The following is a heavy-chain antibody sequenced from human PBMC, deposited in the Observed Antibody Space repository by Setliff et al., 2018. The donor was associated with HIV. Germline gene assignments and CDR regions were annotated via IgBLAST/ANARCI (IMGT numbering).Heavy chain of an antibody. CDR2: IYYSGST. CDR3: ARLYITPYYFDY. CDR1: GGSISSSSYY. D-gene: IGHD2-15*01. V-gene: IGHV4-39*01. J-gene: IGHJ4*02. Sequence: SETLSLTCTVSGGSISSSSYYWGWIRQPPGKGLEWIGSIYYSGSTYYNPSLKSRVTISVDTSKNQFSLKLSSVTAADTAVYYCARLYITPYYFDYWGQGTLVTVSS.